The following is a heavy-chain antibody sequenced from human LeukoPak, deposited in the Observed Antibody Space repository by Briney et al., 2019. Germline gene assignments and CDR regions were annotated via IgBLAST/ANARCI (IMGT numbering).Heavy chain of an antibody. Sequence: ASVKVSCKASGYTFTSYGISWVRQAPGQGLEWMGWISAYNGNTNYAQKLQGRVTMTTDTSTSTAYMALRSLRSDDTAVYYCARDIVVVPAALYNWFDPWGQGTLVTVSS. V-gene: IGHV1-18*01. J-gene: IGHJ5*02. CDR3: ARDIVVVPAALYNWFDP. CDR2: ISAYNGNT. CDR1: GYTFTSYG. D-gene: IGHD2-2*01.